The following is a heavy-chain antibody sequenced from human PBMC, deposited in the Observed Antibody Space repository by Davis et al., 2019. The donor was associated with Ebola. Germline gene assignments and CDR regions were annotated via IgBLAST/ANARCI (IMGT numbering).Heavy chain of an antibody. CDR3: TRVRGGSSWELY. V-gene: IGHV3-53*01. J-gene: IGHJ4*02. CDR1: GFNVSGNY. D-gene: IGHD6-13*01. Sequence: GGSLRLSCTASGFNVSGNYMSWVRQAPGKGLEWVAVINRGGSTYYAESVKGRFTISTDNSKDTVHLQMNSLRAEDTAGYYCTRVRGGSSWELYWGQGTLVTVSS. CDR2: INRGGST.